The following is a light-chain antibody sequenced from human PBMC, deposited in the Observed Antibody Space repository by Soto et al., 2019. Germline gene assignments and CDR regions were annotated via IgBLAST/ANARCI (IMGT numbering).Light chain of an antibody. V-gene: IGKV4-1*01. CDR1: QSVLYSSNNYNF. CDR2: WAS. Sequence: DIEMTQSPDSLAVSLGERANISCKSSQSVLYSSNNYNFLGWYQQKPGQPPRLLIYWASTRRSGVPDRFRGSGSGTEFTLTTSSLQAEDVAVYFCHQFYAAPWTFGQGTKVEIK. CDR3: HQFYAAPWT. J-gene: IGKJ1*01.